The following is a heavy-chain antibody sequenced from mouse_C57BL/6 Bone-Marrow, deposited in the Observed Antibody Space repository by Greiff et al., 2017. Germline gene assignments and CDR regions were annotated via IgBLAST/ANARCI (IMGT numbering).Heavy chain of an antibody. CDR3: DINAETGGNDFHY. CDR2: ICTGGGT. D-gene: IGHD3-2*01. V-gene: IGHV2-9-1*01. J-gene: IGHJ2*01. Sequence: VMLVESGPGLVAPSQSLSISCTVSGFSLTSYAISWVRQPPGKGLEWLGVICTGGGTNYNSALKSRLSISKDNSKSQVFLKMNSLQTDDTAMYYCDINAETGGNDFHYWGQGTTLTVSS. CDR1: GFSLTSYA.